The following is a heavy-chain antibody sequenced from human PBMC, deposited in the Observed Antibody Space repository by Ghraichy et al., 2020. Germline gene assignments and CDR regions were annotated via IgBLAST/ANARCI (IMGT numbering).Heavy chain of an antibody. V-gene: IGHV3-53*01. Sequence: LSLTCAASGFTVSSNYMSWVRQAPGKGLEWVSVIYSGGSTYYADSVKGRFTISRDNSKNTLYLQMNSLRAEDTAVYYCARGGSSWSEYFQHWGQGTLVTVSS. CDR1: GFTVSSNY. CDR3: ARGGSSWSEYFQH. J-gene: IGHJ1*01. D-gene: IGHD6-13*01. CDR2: IYSGGST.